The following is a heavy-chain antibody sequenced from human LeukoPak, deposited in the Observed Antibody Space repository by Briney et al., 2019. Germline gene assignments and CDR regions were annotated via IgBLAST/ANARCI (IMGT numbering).Heavy chain of an antibody. CDR1: GFTFSSYA. D-gene: IGHD3-3*01. Sequence: PGGSLRLSCAASGFTFSSYAMHWVRQAPGKGLEWVAVISYDGSNKYYADSVKGRFTISRDNSKNTLYLQMNSLRAEDTAVYYCAKTRDLEWLLYDYWGQGTLVTVSS. V-gene: IGHV3-30*04. J-gene: IGHJ4*02. CDR2: ISYDGSNK. CDR3: AKTRDLEWLLYDY.